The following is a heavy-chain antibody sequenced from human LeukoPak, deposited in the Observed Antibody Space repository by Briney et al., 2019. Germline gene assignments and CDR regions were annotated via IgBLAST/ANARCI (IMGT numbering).Heavy chain of an antibody. CDR3: AKSSSSYGNDALDI. D-gene: IGHD5-18*01. CDR2: IRGGGAVA. CDR1: GFTFDAYA. Sequence: PGGSLRLSCAASGFTFDAYAMHWVRPAPGKGLGWVSGIRGGGAVAFYADSVKGRFTISRDNSRNTLYLHLNSLRADDTAVYYCAKSSSSYGNDALDIWGQGTMVTVSS. J-gene: IGHJ3*02. V-gene: IGHV3-23*01.